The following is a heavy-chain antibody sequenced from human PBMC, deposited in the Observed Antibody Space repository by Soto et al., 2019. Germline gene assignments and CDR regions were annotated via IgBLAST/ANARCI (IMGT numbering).Heavy chain of an antibody. V-gene: IGHV4-39*01. Sequence: WIRQPPGKGLEWIGSIYYSGSTYYNPSLKSRVTISVDTSKNQFSLKLSSVTAADTAVYYCARHARYFDWLFPIDYWGQGTLVTVSS. J-gene: IGHJ4*02. CDR2: IYYSGST. D-gene: IGHD3-9*01. CDR3: ARHARYFDWLFPIDY.